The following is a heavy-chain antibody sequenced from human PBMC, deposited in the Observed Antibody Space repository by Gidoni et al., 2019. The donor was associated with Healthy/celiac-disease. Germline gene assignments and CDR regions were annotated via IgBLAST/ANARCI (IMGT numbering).Heavy chain of an antibody. CDR1: GFTFSSYA. J-gene: IGHJ4*02. D-gene: IGHD4-17*01. CDR2: ISGSGGST. V-gene: IGHV3-23*01. CDR3: AKTASDYGDYPEPFDY. Sequence: EVQLLESGGGLVQPGGSLRLSCAASGFTFSSYAMSWVRQAPGKGLEWVSAISGSGGSTYYADSVKGRFTISRDNSKNTLYLQMNSLRAEDTAVYYCAKTASDYGDYPEPFDYWGQGTLVTVSS.